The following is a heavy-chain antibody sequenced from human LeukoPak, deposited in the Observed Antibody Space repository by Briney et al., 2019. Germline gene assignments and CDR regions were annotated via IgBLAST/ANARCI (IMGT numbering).Heavy chain of an antibody. J-gene: IGHJ4*02. V-gene: IGHV1-69*04. CDR2: IIPILGIA. CDR1: GGTFSSYA. D-gene: IGHD6-19*01. CDR3: ARQPYSSGWYRGDY. Sequence: ASVKVSCKASGGTFSSYAISWVRQAPGQGLEWMGRIIPILGIASYAQKFQGRVTITADKSTSTAYMELSSLRSEDTAVYYCARQPYSSGWYRGDYWGQGTLVTVSS.